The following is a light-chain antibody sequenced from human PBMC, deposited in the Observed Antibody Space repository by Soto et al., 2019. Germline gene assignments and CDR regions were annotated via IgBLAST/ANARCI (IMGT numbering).Light chain of an antibody. V-gene: IGLV3-27*01. J-gene: IGLJ2*01. CDR1: VLAKKY. CDR2: KDS. Sequence: SYELTQPSSVSVSPRQTARITCSGDVLAKKYARWFQQKPGQAPVLVIYKDSERPSGIPERFSGSSSGTTVTLTISGAQVEDEAYYYCYSAADNNVVFGGGTKLTVL. CDR3: YSAADNNVV.